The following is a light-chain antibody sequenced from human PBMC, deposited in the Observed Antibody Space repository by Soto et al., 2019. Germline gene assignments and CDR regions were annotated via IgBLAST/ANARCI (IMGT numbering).Light chain of an antibody. CDR2: GAS. Sequence: EIVLTQPPGTLSLSPGERATLSCRASQSVGKYLAWYQQKPGQAPRLLIYGASNRATGIPARFSGSGSGTDFALTISSLEPEDFAVYYCQQRSNWPWTFGQGTKVDNK. CDR3: QQRSNWPWT. V-gene: IGKV3-11*01. CDR1: QSVGKY. J-gene: IGKJ1*01.